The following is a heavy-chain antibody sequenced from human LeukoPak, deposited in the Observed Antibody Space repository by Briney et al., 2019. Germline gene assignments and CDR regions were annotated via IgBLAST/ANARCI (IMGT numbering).Heavy chain of an antibody. J-gene: IGHJ3*02. D-gene: IGHD3-22*01. CDR2: IYSGGST. V-gene: IGHV3-53*04. Sequence: GGSLRLSCAASGFTVSSNYMSWVRQAPGKGLEWVSVIYSGGSTYYADSVKGRFTISRHNSKNTLYLQMNSLRAEDTAVYYCAREGYYESSGYAFDIWGQGTMVTVSS. CDR1: GFTVSSNY. CDR3: AREGYYESSGYAFDI.